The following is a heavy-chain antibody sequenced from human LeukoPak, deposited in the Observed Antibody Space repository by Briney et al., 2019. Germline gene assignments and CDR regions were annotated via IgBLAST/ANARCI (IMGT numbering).Heavy chain of an antibody. CDR2: IYYRGST. J-gene: IGHJ6*02. CDR1: GGSINNYY. D-gene: IGHD3-9*01. CDR3: ARQKTAPPIFEYYGMDI. Sequence: SETLSLTCTVSGGSINNYYWSWIRQPPEKGLEWIGYIYYRGSTTYNPSLKSRVSISVDTSKNQFSLNLSFVTAADTAVYYCARQKTAPPIFEYYGMDIWGQGTTVTVSS. V-gene: IGHV4-59*08.